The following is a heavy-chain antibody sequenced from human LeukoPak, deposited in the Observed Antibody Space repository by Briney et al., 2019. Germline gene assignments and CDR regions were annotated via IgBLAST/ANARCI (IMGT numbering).Heavy chain of an antibody. CDR3: ARQGITMVRGITGDY. D-gene: IGHD3-10*01. V-gene: IGHV4-34*01. CDR1: GGSFSGYY. Sequence: SETLSLTCAVSGGSFSGYYWSWIRQPPGKGLEWIGEINHSGSTNYNPSLKSRVTISADTSKNQFSLKLSSVTAADTAVYYCARQGITMVRGITGDYWGQGTLVTVSS. J-gene: IGHJ4*02. CDR2: INHSGST.